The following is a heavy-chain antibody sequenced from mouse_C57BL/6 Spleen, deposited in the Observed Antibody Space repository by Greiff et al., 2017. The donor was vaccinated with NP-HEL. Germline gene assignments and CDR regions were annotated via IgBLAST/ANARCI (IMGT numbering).Heavy chain of an antibody. Sequence: VKLMESGPELVKPGASVKISCKASGYAFSSSWMNWVKQRPGKGLEWIGRIYPGDGDTNYNGKFKGKATLTADKSSSTAYMQLSSLTSEDSAVYFCARSEVLRYPYFDYWGQGTTLTVSS. CDR1: GYAFSSSW. D-gene: IGHD1-1*01. CDR3: ARSEVLRYPYFDY. V-gene: IGHV1-82*01. J-gene: IGHJ2*01. CDR2: IYPGDGDT.